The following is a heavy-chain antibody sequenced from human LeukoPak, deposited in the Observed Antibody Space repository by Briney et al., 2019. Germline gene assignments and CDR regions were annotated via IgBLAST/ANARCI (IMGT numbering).Heavy chain of an antibody. J-gene: IGHJ4*02. CDR1: GYTFTGYY. V-gene: IGHV1-2*02. CDR2: INPNSGGT. CDR3: ARVLAVAGTSLRY. Sequence: GASVKVSCKASGYTFTGYYMHWVRQAPGQGLEWMGWINPNSGGTNYAQKFRGRVTMTRDTSISTAYMELSRLRSDDTAVYYCARVLAVAGTSLRYWGQGTLVTVSS. D-gene: IGHD6-19*01.